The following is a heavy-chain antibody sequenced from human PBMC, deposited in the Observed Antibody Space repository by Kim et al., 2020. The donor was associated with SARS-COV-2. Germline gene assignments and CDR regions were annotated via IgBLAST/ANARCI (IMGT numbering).Heavy chain of an antibody. CDR2: FYPEDGET. J-gene: IGHJ5*02. CDR1: GYTLTELS. V-gene: IGHV1-24*01. D-gene: IGHD6-6*01. CDR3: ATAPALVRDGWFDP. Sequence: ASVKVSCKVSGYTLTELSMHWVRQAPGKGLEWMGGFYPEDGETIYAQKFQGRVTMTEDTSTDTAYIELSSLRSEDTAGYYCATAPALVRDGWFDPWGQGTLVTVSS.